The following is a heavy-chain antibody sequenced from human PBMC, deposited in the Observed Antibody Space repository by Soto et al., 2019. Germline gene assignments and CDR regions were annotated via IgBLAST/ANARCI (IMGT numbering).Heavy chain of an antibody. CDR1: GGSISGYY. CDR3: ARVRGWGTIFGVVITHLVDYYCMDV. J-gene: IGHJ6*02. Sequence: SETLSLTCTVSGGSISGYYWSWFRQPPGKGLEWIGYTYYSGSTNYNPSLKSRVTISVDTSKNQFSLKLSPVTAADTAVYYCARVRGWGTIFGVVITHLVDYYCMDVWGQGPTVTVSS. V-gene: IGHV4-59*01. D-gene: IGHD3-3*01. CDR2: TYYSGST.